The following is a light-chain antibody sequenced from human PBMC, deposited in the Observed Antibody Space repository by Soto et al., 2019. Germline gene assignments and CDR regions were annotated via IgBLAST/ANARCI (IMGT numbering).Light chain of an antibody. CDR1: QGVRSY. CDR2: GAS. CDR3: RQYNNLLLT. J-gene: IGKJ5*01. Sequence: SQATLCVSPGESATLSCRASQGVRSYLAWYQQKPGQAPSLLIYGASTRATGTPARFSVRGSGTDFTLTCSRLHSEDVVVYYWRQYNNLLLTCGQGTRLEI. V-gene: IGKV3-15*01.